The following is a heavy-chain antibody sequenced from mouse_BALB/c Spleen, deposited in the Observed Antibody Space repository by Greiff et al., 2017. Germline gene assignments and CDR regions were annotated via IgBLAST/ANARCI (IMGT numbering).Heavy chain of an antibody. CDR2: ISDGGSYT. J-gene: IGHJ3*01. CDR3: ARDNGNYGAWFAY. Sequence: DVMLVESGGGLVKPGGSLKLSCAASGFTFSDYYMYWVRQTPEKRLEWVATISDGGSYTYYPDSVKGRFTISRDNAKNNLYLQMSSLKSEDTAMYYCARDNGNYGAWFAYWGQGTLVTVSA. V-gene: IGHV5-4*02. D-gene: IGHD2-1*01. CDR1: GFTFSDYY.